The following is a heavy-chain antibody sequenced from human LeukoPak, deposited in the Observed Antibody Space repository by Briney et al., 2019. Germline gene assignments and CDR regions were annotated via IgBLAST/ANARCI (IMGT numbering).Heavy chain of an antibody. CDR1: GFPVSTNE. J-gene: IGHJ4*02. V-gene: IGHV3-53*01. Sequence: QPGGPLRLSCAASGFPVSTNEMTWVPQAPGKGLEWVSVIYKSGNTFYSDSVKGRFTISRDNSKNTVYLQMDSLRAEDTAVYYCARYTSGSYFDSWGQGTLVTVSS. CDR3: ARYTSGSYFDS. CDR2: IYKSGNT. D-gene: IGHD6-19*01.